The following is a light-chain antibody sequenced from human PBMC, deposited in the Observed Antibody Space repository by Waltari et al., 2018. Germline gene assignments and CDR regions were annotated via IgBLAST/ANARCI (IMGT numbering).Light chain of an antibody. CDR1: QGISNN. CDR3: QKYNSAPLT. CDR2: ASS. V-gene: IGKV1-27*01. Sequence: DIQMTQSPSSLSASVGDRVTITCRASQGISNNLAWYQQKPGKVPKLLIYASSTLQSGVPSRFSGRGAATDFTLTISSLQPEDVATYYCQKYNSAPLTFGQGTKVEIK. J-gene: IGKJ1*01.